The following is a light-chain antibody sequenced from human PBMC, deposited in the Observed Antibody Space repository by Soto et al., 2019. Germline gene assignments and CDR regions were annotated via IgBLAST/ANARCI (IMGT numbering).Light chain of an antibody. CDR3: QQYNSYWT. CDR1: QSIRNW. CDR2: KAS. J-gene: IGKJ1*01. Sequence: DIQMTQSPSTLSASVGDRVTITCRASQSIRNWLAWYQQKPGKAPKLLIHKASSLRSGVPSRFSGSGFGTEFPLTISSLQPDDFATYHCQQYNSYWTFGQGTKVEIK. V-gene: IGKV1-5*03.